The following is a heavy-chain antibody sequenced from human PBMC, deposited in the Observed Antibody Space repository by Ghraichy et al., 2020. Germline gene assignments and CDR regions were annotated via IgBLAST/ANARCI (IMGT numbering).Heavy chain of an antibody. V-gene: IGHV4-59*01. Sequence: SETLSLTCTVSGGSISSYYWSWIRQPPGKGLEWIGYIYYSGSTNYNPSLKSRVTISVDTSKNQFSLKLSSVTAADTAVYYCARTLYDYVWGSYRLGWFDPWGQGPLLTFSS. CDR2: IYYSGST. J-gene: IGHJ5*02. D-gene: IGHD3-16*02. CDR1: GGSISSYY. CDR3: ARTLYDYVWGSYRLGWFDP.